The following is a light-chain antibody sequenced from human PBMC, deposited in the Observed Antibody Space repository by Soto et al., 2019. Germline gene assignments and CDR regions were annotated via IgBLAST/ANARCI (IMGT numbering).Light chain of an antibody. J-gene: IGKJ4*01. CDR2: SAS. CDR3: QQASSFPLT. CDR1: QGIGSW. Sequence: IQMTQSPSSVSASVGDTVTITCRASQGIGSWLAWYHQIPGKAPKLLIYSASSLQSGTPSRFTGRGSGAAFILTITNLQPEDVGVYHCQQASSFPLTFGGGTKVDIK. V-gene: IGKV1-12*01.